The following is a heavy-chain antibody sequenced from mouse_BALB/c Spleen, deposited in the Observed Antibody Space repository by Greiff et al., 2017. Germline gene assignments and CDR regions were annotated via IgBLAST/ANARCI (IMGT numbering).Heavy chain of an antibody. Sequence: DVKLQESGPGLVKPSQSLSLTCSVTGYSITSGYYWNWIRQFPGNKLEWMGYISYDGSNNYNPSLKNRISITRDTSKNQFFLKLNSVTTEDIATYYCARGGYYAWFAYWGQGALVTVSA. CDR2: ISYDGSN. CDR3: ARGGYYAWFAY. J-gene: IGHJ3*01. D-gene: IGHD2-3*01. V-gene: IGHV3-6*02. CDR1: GYSITSGYY.